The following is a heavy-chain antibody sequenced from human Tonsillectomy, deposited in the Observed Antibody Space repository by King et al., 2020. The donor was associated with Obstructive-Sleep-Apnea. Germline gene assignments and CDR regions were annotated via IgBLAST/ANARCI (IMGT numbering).Heavy chain of an antibody. V-gene: IGHV4-59*01. Sequence: VQLQESGPGLVKPSETLSLTCTVSGGSISSYYWSWIRQPPGKGLEWIGYIYYSGSTNYNPSLKSRVTISVDTSKNQFSLKLSSVTAADTAVYYCARVGAVLRYFDQYYYYGMDVWGQGTTVTVSS. D-gene: IGHD3-9*01. CDR2: IYYSGST. CDR3: ARVGAVLRYFDQYYYYGMDV. J-gene: IGHJ6*02. CDR1: GGSISSYY.